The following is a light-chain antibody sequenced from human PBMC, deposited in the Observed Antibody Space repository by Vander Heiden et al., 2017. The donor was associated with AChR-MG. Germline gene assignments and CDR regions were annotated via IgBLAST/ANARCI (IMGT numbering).Light chain of an antibody. J-gene: IGLJ2*01. CDR1: ALPQRF. CDR2: QHN. Sequence: SYEMTQPPSVSVSPGQTARITCSGDALPQRFSHWYQKKPGQAPVLLIYQHNERPSGIPERFSGSRSGTTVTLTISGVLAEDEADYFCQSTDSSGTYPVFGGGTKLTVL. V-gene: IGLV3-25*03. CDR3: QSTDSSGTYPV.